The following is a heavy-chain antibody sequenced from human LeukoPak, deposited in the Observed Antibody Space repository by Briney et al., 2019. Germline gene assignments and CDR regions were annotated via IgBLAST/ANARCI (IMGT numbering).Heavy chain of an antibody. D-gene: IGHD2-15*01. CDR2: INHSGST. Sequence: PSETLSLTCAVYGGSFSGYYWSWIRQPPGMGLEWIGEINHSGSTNYNPSLKSRVTISVDTSKNQFSLKLSSVTAADTAVYYCARLVVVAATRFAPRDSDYWGQGTLVTVSS. CDR3: ARLVVVAATRFAPRDSDY. CDR1: GGSFSGYY. V-gene: IGHV4-34*01. J-gene: IGHJ4*02.